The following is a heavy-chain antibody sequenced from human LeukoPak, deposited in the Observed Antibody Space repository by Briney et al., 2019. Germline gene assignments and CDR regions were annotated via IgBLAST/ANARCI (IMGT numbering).Heavy chain of an antibody. CDR3: ARATPYYDILTGYNGYYYMDV. Sequence: ASVMVSCKTSGHTFTNHGISWVRQAPGQGLEWMGWISGYNGNTNYVQKFRGRITMTTDTSTSTAYLQLRSLRSEDTAVYYCARATPYYDILTGYNGYYYMDVWGKGTTVTVSS. CDR1: GHTFTNHG. CDR2: ISGYNGNT. V-gene: IGHV1-18*01. D-gene: IGHD3-9*01. J-gene: IGHJ6*03.